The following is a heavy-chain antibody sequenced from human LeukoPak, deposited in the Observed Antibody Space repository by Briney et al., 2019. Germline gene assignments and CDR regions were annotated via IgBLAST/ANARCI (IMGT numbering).Heavy chain of an antibody. D-gene: IGHD3-9*01. Sequence: RASVKVSCKASGYTFTGYYMHWVRQAPGHGLEWMGWINPNSGGTNYAQKFQGRVTMTRDTSISTAYMELSRLRSDDTAVYYCARDGALLRYFDWLSAAYFDYWGQGTLVTVSS. CDR3: ARDGALLRYFDWLSAAYFDY. CDR2: INPNSGGT. J-gene: IGHJ4*02. CDR1: GYTFTGYY. V-gene: IGHV1-2*02.